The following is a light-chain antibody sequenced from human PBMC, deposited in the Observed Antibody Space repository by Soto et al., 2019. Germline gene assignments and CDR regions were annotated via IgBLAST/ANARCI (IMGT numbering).Light chain of an antibody. CDR2: GVT. CDR3: SSYAGSNNYV. J-gene: IGLJ1*01. CDR1: SSDVGAYTY. V-gene: IGLV2-8*01. Sequence: QSVLTQPPSASGSPGQSVTISCTGTSSDVGAYTYVSWYQQHPGKAPKLMIYGVTERPSGVPDRFSGSESGNTASLTVSGLQTEDEAYYYCSSYAGSNNYVFGTGTKVTVL.